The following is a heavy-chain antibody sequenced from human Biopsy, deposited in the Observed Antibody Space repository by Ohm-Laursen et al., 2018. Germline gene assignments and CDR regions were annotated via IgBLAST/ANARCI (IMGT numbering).Heavy chain of an antibody. Sequence: GASVKVSCKSSGYSFTSYGMNWVRQAPGQGLEWVGWISPYFGNTNFTQKLQARVTLSTETSTDTAYMELRSLRYDDTAIYYCVREGLDCAGGTCYSGPLDLWGQGTLITVSS. J-gene: IGHJ4*03. CDR3: VREGLDCAGGTCYSGPLDL. V-gene: IGHV1-18*01. CDR1: GYSFTSYG. CDR2: ISPYFGNT. D-gene: IGHD2-15*01.